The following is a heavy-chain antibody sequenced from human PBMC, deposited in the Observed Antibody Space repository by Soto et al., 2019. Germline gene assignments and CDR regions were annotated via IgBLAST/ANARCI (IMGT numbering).Heavy chain of an antibody. CDR1: GGTFSSYT. D-gene: IGHD3-22*01. V-gene: IGHV1-69*02. CDR3: ASNNAVVVVTDAFDI. J-gene: IGHJ3*02. Sequence: SVKVSCKASGGTFSSYTISWVRQAPGQGLEWMGRIIPILGIANYAQKFRGRVTITADKSTSTAYMELSSLRSEDTAVYYCASNNAVVVVTDAFDIWGQGTMVTVSS. CDR2: IIPILGIA.